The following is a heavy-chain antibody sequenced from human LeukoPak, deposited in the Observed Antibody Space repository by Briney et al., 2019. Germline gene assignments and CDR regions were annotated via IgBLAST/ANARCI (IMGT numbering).Heavy chain of an antibody. CDR3: ARDGHPFDS. J-gene: IGHJ4*02. CDR2: INQDGSEK. CDR1: GFRFTSYW. Sequence: AGGSLRLSCAASGFRFTSYWMSWVRQAPGKGLEWVANINQDGSEKYYGDSVKGRFTISRDNAKNSVYLQVSSLRAEDTAVYFCARDGHPFDSWGQGTLVTVSS. V-gene: IGHV3-7*01.